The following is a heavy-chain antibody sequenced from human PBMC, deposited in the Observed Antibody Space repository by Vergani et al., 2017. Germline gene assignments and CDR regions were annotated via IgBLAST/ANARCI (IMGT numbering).Heavy chain of an antibody. CDR1: GFTFSSYA. CDR3: AKDSALWYDY. J-gene: IGHJ4*02. D-gene: IGHD6-13*01. Sequence: EVQLLESGGGLVQPGGSLSLSCAASGFTFSSYAMSGVRQAPGKGLEWVSAISGSGGSTYYADSVKGGFTIARDNSKNTLYLQMNSLRAEDTAVYYCAKDSALWYDYWGQGTLVTVSS. V-gene: IGHV3-23*01. CDR2: ISGSGGST.